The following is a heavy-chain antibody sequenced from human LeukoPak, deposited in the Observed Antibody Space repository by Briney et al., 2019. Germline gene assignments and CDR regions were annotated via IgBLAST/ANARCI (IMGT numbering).Heavy chain of an antibody. J-gene: IGHJ4*02. D-gene: IGHD3-9*01. CDR3: ARGGSVYDILTGYRSHFDY. V-gene: IGHV4-59*01. Sequence: PSETLSLTCTVSGGSISSYYWSWIRQPPGKGLEWIGYIYYSGSTNYNPSLKSRVTISVDTSKNQFSLKLSSVTAADTAVYYCARGGSVYDILTGYRSHFDYWGQGTLVTVSS. CDR1: GGSISSYY. CDR2: IYYSGST.